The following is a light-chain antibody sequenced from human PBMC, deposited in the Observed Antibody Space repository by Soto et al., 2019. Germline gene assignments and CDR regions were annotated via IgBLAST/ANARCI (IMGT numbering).Light chain of an antibody. V-gene: IGLV2-8*01. CDR2: EVS. Sequence: QSALTQPPSASGSPGQSVTISCTGTSSDVGGYNSVSWYQQHPGKAPKLMIYEVSKRPSGVPDRFSGSKSGNTASLTVSGLQAEDEADYYCSSYAGNYVYVFGSGTKLTVL. J-gene: IGLJ1*01. CDR1: SSDVGGYNS. CDR3: SSYAGNYVYV.